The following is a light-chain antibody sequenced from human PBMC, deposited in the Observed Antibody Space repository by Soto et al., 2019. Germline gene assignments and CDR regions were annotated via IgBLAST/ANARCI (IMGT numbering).Light chain of an antibody. CDR3: SSYTRSRTPYV. CDR2: EVS. CDR1: SSDVGGYNY. Sequence: QSVLTQPASVSGSPGQSITISCTGTSSDVGGYNYVSWYQQHPGKAPKLMIYEVSNRPSGVSNRFSGSKSGNTASLTISGIQAEEEADSYCSSYTRSRTPYVFGTGTKVTV. V-gene: IGLV2-14*01. J-gene: IGLJ1*01.